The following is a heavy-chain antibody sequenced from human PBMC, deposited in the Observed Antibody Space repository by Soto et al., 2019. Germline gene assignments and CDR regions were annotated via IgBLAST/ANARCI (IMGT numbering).Heavy chain of an antibody. D-gene: IGHD3-22*01. CDR1: GGSISSSNW. J-gene: IGHJ3*02. CDR2: IYHSGST. V-gene: IGHV4-4*02. CDR3: ARIIKLLRPFDI. Sequence: SETLSLTCAVSGGSISSSNWWGWVRQPPGKGLEWIGEIYHSGSTNYNPSLKSRVTISVDKSKNQFSLKLSSVTAADTAVYYCARIIKLLRPFDIWGQGTMVTVSS.